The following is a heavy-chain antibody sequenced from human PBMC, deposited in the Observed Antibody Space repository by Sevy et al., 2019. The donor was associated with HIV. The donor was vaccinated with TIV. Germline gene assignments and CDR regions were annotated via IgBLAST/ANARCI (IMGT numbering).Heavy chain of an antibody. V-gene: IGHV3-9*01. Sequence: GGSLRLSCAASGFPFNDHAMHWVRLVPGKGLEWVSGISWNSRNIGYADSVKGRLTISRDNSKSTLYLQMNSLRAEDTAVYFCAKVLRIVEIPAAIDYYYGMDVWGQGTTVTVSS. CDR2: ISWNSRNI. J-gene: IGHJ6*02. CDR3: AKVLRIVEIPAAIDYYYGMDV. CDR1: GFPFNDHA. D-gene: IGHD2-2*01.